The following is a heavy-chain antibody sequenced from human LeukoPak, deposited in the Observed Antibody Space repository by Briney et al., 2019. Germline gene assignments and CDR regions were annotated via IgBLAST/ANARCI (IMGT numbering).Heavy chain of an antibody. D-gene: IGHD2-15*01. J-gene: IGHJ6*02. Sequence: ASVKVSCKTSGYTFTTYPIHWVRQAPGQRLEWMGWINAGSGDTKYSQNFQGRVTITRDTSASTAYMELSSLRSEDTAVYYCARGYCSGGSCYYYGMDVWGQGTTVTVSS. CDR3: ARGYCSGGSCYYYGMDV. V-gene: IGHV1-3*01. CDR1: GYTFTTYP. CDR2: INAGSGDT.